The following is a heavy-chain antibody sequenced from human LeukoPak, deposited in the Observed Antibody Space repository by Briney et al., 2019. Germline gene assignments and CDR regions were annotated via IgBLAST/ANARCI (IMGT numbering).Heavy chain of an antibody. Sequence: PGRSLRLSCAASGFTFSNYGMHWVRQAPGKGLEWVAFIRYDGSNKYYADSVKGRFTISKDNSKNTLYLQMNSLRAEDTAVYYCAKVGYCSGGSCYSPFDYWGQGTLVTVSS. CDR1: GFTFSNYG. CDR2: IRYDGSNK. J-gene: IGHJ4*02. V-gene: IGHV3-30*02. CDR3: AKVGYCSGGSCYSPFDY. D-gene: IGHD2-15*01.